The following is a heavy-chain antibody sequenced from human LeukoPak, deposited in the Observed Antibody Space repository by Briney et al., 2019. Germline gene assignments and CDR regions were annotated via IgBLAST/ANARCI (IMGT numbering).Heavy chain of an antibody. D-gene: IGHD3-9*01. CDR2: IYHSGST. V-gene: IGHV4-38-2*01. CDR1: GYSISSGYY. J-gene: IGHJ6*04. CDR3: ARTSGVFSNSYV. Sequence: SETLSLTCAVSGYSISSGYYWGWIRQPPVKGLEWIGSIYHSGSTYYNPSLKSRVTISVDTSKNQFSLKLSSVTAADTAVYYCARTSGVFSNSYVWGKGTTVTVSS.